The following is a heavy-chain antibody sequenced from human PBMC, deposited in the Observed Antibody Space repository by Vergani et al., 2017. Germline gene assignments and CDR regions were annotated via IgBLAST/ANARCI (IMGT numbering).Heavy chain of an antibody. Sequence: QVQRVESGGGVVQPGRSLRLSCAASGFTFSSYAMHWVRQAPGKGLEWVAVISYDGSNKYYADSVKGRFTISRDNSKNTLYLQMNSLRAEDTAVYYCARDDARFGRWMAGRLDCWDQGTLVTVSS. V-gene: IGHV3-30-3*01. J-gene: IGHJ4*02. D-gene: IGHD3-10*01. CDR1: GFTFSSYA. CDR3: ARDDARFGRWMAGRLDC. CDR2: ISYDGSNK.